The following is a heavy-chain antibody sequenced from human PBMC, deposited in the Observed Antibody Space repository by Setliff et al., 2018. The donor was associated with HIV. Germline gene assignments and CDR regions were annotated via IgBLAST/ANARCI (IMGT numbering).Heavy chain of an antibody. D-gene: IGHD4-17*01. CDR2: IYPNTGGT. V-gene: IGHV1-2*02. J-gene: IGHJ4*02. CDR3: ARPGGSYGDYGWYLRF. Sequence: ASVKVSCKASGYTFIGNYIHWVRQAPGQGLEWMGWIYPNTGGTNYAQKFQGRLTMTTDTSTSTAYMELRSLRSDDTAMYYCARPGGSYGDYGWYLRFWGQGTLVTVSS. CDR1: GYTFIGNY.